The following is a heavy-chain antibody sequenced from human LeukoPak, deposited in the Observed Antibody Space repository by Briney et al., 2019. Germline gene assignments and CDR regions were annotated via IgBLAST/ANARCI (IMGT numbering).Heavy chain of an antibody. CDR3: ARWLGSRGFGGNYFDY. J-gene: IGHJ4*02. CDR2: IYHSGNT. CDR1: GYSISSGYY. Sequence: SETLSLTCTVSGYSISSGYYWAWIRQPPGKGLQWIGNIYHSGNTNYNPSLKSRVTISVDKSKNQFSLKLSSVTAADTAVYYCARWLGSRGFGGNYFDYWGQGTLVTVSS. D-gene: IGHD1-26*01. V-gene: IGHV4-38-2*02.